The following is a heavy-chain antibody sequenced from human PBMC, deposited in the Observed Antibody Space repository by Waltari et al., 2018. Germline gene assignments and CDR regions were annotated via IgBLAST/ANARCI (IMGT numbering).Heavy chain of an antibody. D-gene: IGHD3-10*01. CDR1: GFTFSSYS. J-gene: IGHJ4*02. Sequence: EVQLVESGGGLVKPGGSLRLSYAASGFTFSSYSMNWVRQAPGKGLEWVSCITSSSSYIYYTDSVKGRFTISRDNAKNSLYLQMNSLRAEDTAVYYCARDPLHYYGSGSLYYFDYWGQGTLVTVSS. CDR2: ITSSSSYI. CDR3: ARDPLHYYGSGSLYYFDY. V-gene: IGHV3-21*01.